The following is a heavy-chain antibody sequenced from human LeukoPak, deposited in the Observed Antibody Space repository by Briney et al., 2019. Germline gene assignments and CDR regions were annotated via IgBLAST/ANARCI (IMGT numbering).Heavy chain of an antibody. J-gene: IGHJ3*02. D-gene: IGHD3-3*01. CDR3: ARGPVPTYYDFWSGTIDAFDI. CDR2: ISSSSSCI. CDR1: GFTFSSYS. Sequence: GGSLRLSCAASGFTFSSYSMNWVRQAPGKGLEWVSSISSSSSCIYYADSVKGRFTISRDNAKNSLYLQMNSLRAEDTAVYYCARGPVPTYYDFWSGTIDAFDIWGQGTMVTVSS. V-gene: IGHV3-21*01.